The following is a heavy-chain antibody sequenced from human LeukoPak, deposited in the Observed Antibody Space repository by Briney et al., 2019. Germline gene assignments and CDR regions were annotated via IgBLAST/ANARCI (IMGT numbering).Heavy chain of an antibody. D-gene: IGHD5-12*01. V-gene: IGHV3-30-3*01. CDR2: ISYDGSKE. CDR3: AREGSDYAAFDI. CDR1: GFTFSSYV. Sequence: GGSLRLSCAASGFTFSSYVMFWVRQAPGKGLERVAVISYDGSKEYYADSLKGRFTISRDNSKNTLYLQMNSLRAEDTAVYYCAREGSDYAAFDIWGQGTMVTVSS. J-gene: IGHJ3*02.